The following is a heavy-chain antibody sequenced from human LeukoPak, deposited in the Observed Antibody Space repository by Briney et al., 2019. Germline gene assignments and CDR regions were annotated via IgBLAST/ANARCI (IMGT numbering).Heavy chain of an antibody. J-gene: IGHJ5*02. CDR2: INPNSGVT. D-gene: IGHD6-13*01. Sequence: AASVKVSCKASGYTFTDYYMHWVRQAPGQGLEWMGWINPNSGVTMYAQNFQGGVTMTRDTSISTAYMDLSRLRSDDTAVYYCARGGDSSSWYGWFDPWGQGTLVTVSS. CDR3: ARGGDSSSWYGWFDP. CDR1: GYTFTDYY. V-gene: IGHV1-2*02.